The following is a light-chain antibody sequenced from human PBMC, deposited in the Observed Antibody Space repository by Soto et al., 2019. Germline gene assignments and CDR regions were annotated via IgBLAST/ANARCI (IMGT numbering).Light chain of an antibody. CDR1: QSLLYRSNNKNY. V-gene: IGKV4-1*01. J-gene: IGKJ1*01. CDR3: QHYYSDPWT. Sequence: DIVMTQSPDSLAVSLGERATINCKSSQSLLYRSNNKNYLHWYQQKPGQPPKLLIYEASTRESGVPARFSGSGSGTDFTLAISSLQAEDVAVYYCQHYYSDPWTFGQGTTVEIK. CDR2: EAS.